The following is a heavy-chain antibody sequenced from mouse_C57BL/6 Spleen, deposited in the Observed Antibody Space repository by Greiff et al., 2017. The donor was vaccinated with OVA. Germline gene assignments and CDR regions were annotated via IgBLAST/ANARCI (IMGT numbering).Heavy chain of an antibody. CDR3: ARWGTGCFDY. V-gene: IGHV1-18*01. Sequence: EVQLQQSGPELVKPGASVKIPCKASGYTFTDYNMDWVKQSHGKSLEWIGDINPNNGGTIYNQKFKGKATLTVDKSSSTVYMELRRLTSEDTAVYCCARWGTGCFDYWGQGTTLTVSS. CDR1: GYTFTDYN. D-gene: IGHD3-3*01. J-gene: IGHJ2*01. CDR2: INPNNGGT.